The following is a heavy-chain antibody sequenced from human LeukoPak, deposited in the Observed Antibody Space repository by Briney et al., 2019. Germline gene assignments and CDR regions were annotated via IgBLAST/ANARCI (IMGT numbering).Heavy chain of an antibody. V-gene: IGHV3-11*06. J-gene: IGHJ4*02. CDR3: ARADCGGDCYEASGYFDY. CDR2: ISSSSYT. D-gene: IGHD2-21*02. CDR1: GFTFSDYY. Sequence: GGSLRLSCAASGFTFSDYYMSWIRQAPGKGLEWVSYISSSSYTNYADSVKGRFTIPRDNAKNSLYLQMNSLRAEDTAVYYCARADCGGDCYEASGYFDYWGQGTLVTVSS.